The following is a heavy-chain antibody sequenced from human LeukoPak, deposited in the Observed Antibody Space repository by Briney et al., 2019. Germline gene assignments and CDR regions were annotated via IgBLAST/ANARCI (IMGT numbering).Heavy chain of an antibody. CDR3: ARHRSDTGGKKGVNWFDP. V-gene: IGHV4-59*01. J-gene: IGHJ5*02. Sequence: KPSETLSLTCSVSGGSINNYYWSWIRQPPGKGLEWLGNIYSSGTTDYNSSLKSRLTISVDTFKNQLSLNLQSVTAADTATYYCARHRSDTGGKKGVNWFDPWGQGTLVTVSS. D-gene: IGHD4-23*01. CDR2: IYSSGTT. CDR1: GGSINNYY.